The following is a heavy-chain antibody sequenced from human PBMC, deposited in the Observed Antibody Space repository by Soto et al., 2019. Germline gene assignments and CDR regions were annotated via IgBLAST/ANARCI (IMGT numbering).Heavy chain of an antibody. V-gene: IGHV1-18*01. Sequence: QVHLVQSGAEVKKPGASVKVSCKGSGYGFTTYGITWVRRAPGQGLEWMAWISAHNGNTNYAQKLQGRVTVTRDTSTSTAYMELRSLRSDDTAVYYCARGRYGDYWGQEALVTVSS. D-gene: IGHD1-1*01. J-gene: IGHJ4*02. CDR2: ISAHNGNT. CDR3: ARGRYGDY. CDR1: GYGFTTYG.